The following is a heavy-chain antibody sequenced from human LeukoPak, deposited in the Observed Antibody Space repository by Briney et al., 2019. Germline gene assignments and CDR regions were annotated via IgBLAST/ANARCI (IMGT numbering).Heavy chain of an antibody. D-gene: IGHD2-2*01. Sequence: GRSLRLSCAASGFTFDDYAMHWVRQAPGKGLEWVSGISWNSGSIGYADFVKGRFTISRDNAKNSLYLQMNSLRAEDTALYYCAKEMDLSRYCSSTSCHPFDFWGQGTLVTVSS. V-gene: IGHV3-9*01. J-gene: IGHJ4*02. CDR3: AKEMDLSRYCSSTSCHPFDF. CDR1: GFTFDDYA. CDR2: ISWNSGSI.